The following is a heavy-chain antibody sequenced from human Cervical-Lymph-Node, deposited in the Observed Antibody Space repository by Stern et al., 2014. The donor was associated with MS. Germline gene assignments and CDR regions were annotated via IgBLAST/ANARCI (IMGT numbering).Heavy chain of an antibody. CDR3: AGGGWFDP. D-gene: IGHD3-16*01. CDR2: SIPRMIKP. Sequence: VQLVASGAEVKKPGSSVRVSCKASGVTFNNYAFSWVRQAPGQGLEWMGGSIPRMIKPNFARKFQGRVTITAAEPTSTAYMELSSLRSEDTAVYYCAGGGWFDPWGQGTLVTVSS. CDR1: GVTFNNYA. J-gene: IGHJ5*02. V-gene: IGHV1-69*01.